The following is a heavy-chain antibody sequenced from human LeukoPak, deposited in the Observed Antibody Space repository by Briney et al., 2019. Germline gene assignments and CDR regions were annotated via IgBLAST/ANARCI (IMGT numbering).Heavy chain of an antibody. CDR1: GYTFTSYG. J-gene: IGHJ4*02. Sequence: ASVKVSCKASGYTFTSYGITWVRQAPGQGLEWMGWISTYNGDTNYAQNLQGRVTMTTDTSTSTAYMDLRSLRSDDTAVYYCARDLGYGSGSSEGGPFDYWGQGTLVTVSS. CDR2: ISTYNGDT. CDR3: ARDLGYGSGSSEGGPFDY. V-gene: IGHV1-18*01. D-gene: IGHD3-10*01.